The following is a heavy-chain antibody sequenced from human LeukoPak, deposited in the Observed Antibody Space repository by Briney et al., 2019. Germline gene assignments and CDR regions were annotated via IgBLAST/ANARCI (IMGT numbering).Heavy chain of an antibody. Sequence: GTSLRLSCAASGFTFSGYAVHWVRQAPGKGLQWVAAISYDGYNKYYADSLKGRFTISRENSKNTLWLQINSLRAEDTAVYYCARGGMYDSYYFFYMDVWGKGTTVTVSS. CDR3: ARGGMYDSYYFFYMDV. V-gene: IGHV3-30*01. CDR2: ISYDGYNK. J-gene: IGHJ6*03. D-gene: IGHD3-22*01. CDR1: GFTFSGYA.